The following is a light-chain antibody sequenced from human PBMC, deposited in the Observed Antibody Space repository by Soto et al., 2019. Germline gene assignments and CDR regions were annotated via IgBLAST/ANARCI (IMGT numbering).Light chain of an antibody. CDR3: QQYGSTPLT. CDR1: QSVRSNY. V-gene: IGKV3-20*01. J-gene: IGKJ4*01. Sequence: EIVLTQSPDTLSLSPGERATLSCRASQSVRSNYLAWYQQKPGQAPRFLIYDASSRATGIPDRFSGGGSGTDFTLTISRLEPEDFAVYYWQQYGSTPLTFGGGTKVDIK. CDR2: DAS.